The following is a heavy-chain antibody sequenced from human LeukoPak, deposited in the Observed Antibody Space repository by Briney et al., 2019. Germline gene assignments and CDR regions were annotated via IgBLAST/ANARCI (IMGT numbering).Heavy chain of an antibody. D-gene: IGHD3-16*02. CDR3: ARGRVRTFGEVIVSRYYYMDV. Sequence: GGSLRLSCEASGLTFNKYWMTWVRQAPGKGLEGVANIKQDGSEKNYVDSVKGRFTISRDNAKNSLYLQMNSLRAEDTAVYYCARGRVRTFGEVIVSRYYYMDVWGKGTTVTVSS. V-gene: IGHV3-7*04. CDR2: IKQDGSEK. CDR1: GLTFNKYW. J-gene: IGHJ6*03.